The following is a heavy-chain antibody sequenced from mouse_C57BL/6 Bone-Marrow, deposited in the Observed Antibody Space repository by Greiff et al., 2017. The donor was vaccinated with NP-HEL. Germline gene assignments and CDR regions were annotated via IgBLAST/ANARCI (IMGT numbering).Heavy chain of an antibody. Sequence: DVKLQESGPVLVKPGASVKMSCKASGYTFTDYYMNWVKQSHGKSLEWIGVINPYNGGTSYNQKFKGKATLTVDKSSSTAYMELNSLTSEDSAVYYCARSHYYGSSYGAYWGQGTLVTVSA. J-gene: IGHJ3*01. CDR1: GYTFTDYY. CDR3: ARSHYYGSSYGAY. D-gene: IGHD1-1*01. V-gene: IGHV1-19*01. CDR2: INPYNGGT.